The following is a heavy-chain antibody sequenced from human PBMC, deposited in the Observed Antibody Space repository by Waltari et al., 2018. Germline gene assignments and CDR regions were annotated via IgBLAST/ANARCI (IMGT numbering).Heavy chain of an antibody. CDR2: IYYSGST. Sequence: QVQLQESGPGLVKPSETLSLTCTVSGGSISSYYWSWIRQPPGKGLEWIGYIYYSGSTNYTPSLKSRGTISVDTSKNQFSLKLSSVTAADTAVYYCARGVTYYYDSSGYFPFDYWGHGTLVTVSS. CDR3: ARGVTYYYDSSGYFPFDY. J-gene: IGHJ4*01. CDR1: GGSISSYY. D-gene: IGHD3-22*01. V-gene: IGHV4-59*01.